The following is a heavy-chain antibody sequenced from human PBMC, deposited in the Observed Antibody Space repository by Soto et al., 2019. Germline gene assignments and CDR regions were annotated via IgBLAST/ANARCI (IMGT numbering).Heavy chain of an antibody. J-gene: IGHJ6*02. Sequence: QVQLVQSGAEVKKPGSSVKVSCKASGGTFSSYAISWVRQAPGQGLEWMGGIIPIFGTANYAQKFQGRVTITADESTSTAYMELSSLRSEDTAVYYCAKEQEWELLTYYYYYYGMDVWGQGTTVTVSS. CDR3: AKEQEWELLTYYYYYYGMDV. V-gene: IGHV1-69*01. CDR2: IIPIFGTA. CDR1: GGTFSSYA. D-gene: IGHD1-26*01.